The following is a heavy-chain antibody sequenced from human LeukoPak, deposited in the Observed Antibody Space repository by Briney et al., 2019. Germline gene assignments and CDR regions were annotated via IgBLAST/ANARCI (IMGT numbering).Heavy chain of an antibody. D-gene: IGHD5-24*01. CDR3: ARELPWIRRDGYNLGI. CDR1: GYTFTSYY. CDR2: INPSGGST. J-gene: IGHJ3*02. Sequence: GASVKVSCKASGYTFTSYYMHWVRQAPGQGLEWMGIINPSGGSTSYAQKFQGRVTITADESTSTAYMELSSLRSEDTAVYYCARELPWIRRDGYNLGIWGQGTMVTVSS. V-gene: IGHV1-46*01.